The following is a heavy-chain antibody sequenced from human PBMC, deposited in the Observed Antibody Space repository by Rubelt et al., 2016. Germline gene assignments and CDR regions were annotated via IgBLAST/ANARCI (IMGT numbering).Heavy chain of an antibody. Sequence: EVQLVQSGAEVKKPGESLKISCKGSGCSFTSYWIGWVRQMPGNGLEWMGIIYPGDSDTRYSPSCQDQVPISADKSISTAYLQGSSLKASDTAMYYCARHGQVQSGDAFDIWGQGTMVTVSS. V-gene: IGHV5-51*01. J-gene: IGHJ3*02. D-gene: IGHD1-26*01. CDR2: IYPGDSDT. CDR3: ARHGQVQSGDAFDI. CDR1: GCSFTSYW.